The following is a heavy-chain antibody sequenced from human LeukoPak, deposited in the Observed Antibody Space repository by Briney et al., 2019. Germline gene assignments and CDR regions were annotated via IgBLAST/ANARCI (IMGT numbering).Heavy chain of an antibody. CDR3: ARGPLLDYYYDSSGYYWGDY. CDR1: GSTVAPYG. D-gene: IGHD3-22*01. J-gene: IGHJ4*02. CDR2: FSAYIGNT. V-gene: IGHV1-18*01. Sequence: GASVKVSCKPSGSTVAPYGISSVRQAPRHRLECMGGFSAYIGNTNYAQKLQGRVTMTTDTSTSTAYMELRSLRSDDTAVYYCARGPLLDYYYDSSGYYWGDYWGQGTLVTVSS.